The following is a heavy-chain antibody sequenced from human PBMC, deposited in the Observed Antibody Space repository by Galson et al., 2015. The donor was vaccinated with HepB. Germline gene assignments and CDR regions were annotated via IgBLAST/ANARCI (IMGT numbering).Heavy chain of an antibody. D-gene: IGHD3-10*01. V-gene: IGHV3-23*01. CDR1: GFTFSSYA. Sequence: SLRLSCASSGFTFSSYAMSWVRQAPGKGLEWVSAISGSGGSTYYADSLKGRFTISRDNSKNTLYLQMNSLRAEDTAVYYCARVHRDAFDIWGQGTMVTVSS. CDR3: ARVHRDAFDI. J-gene: IGHJ3*02. CDR2: ISGSGGST.